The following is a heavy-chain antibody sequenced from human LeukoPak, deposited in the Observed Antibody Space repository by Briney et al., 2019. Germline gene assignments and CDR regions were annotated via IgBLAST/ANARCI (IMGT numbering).Heavy chain of an antibody. Sequence: GGSLRLPCAASGFTFSGSAMHWVRQASGKGLEWVGRIRSKANSYATAYAASVKGRFTISRDDSKNTAYLQMNSLETEDTAVYYCTRTYNVEMIDYWGQGTLVTVSS. V-gene: IGHV3-73*01. CDR3: TRTYNVEMIDY. D-gene: IGHD5-24*01. CDR1: GFTFSGSA. CDR2: IRSKANSYAT. J-gene: IGHJ4*02.